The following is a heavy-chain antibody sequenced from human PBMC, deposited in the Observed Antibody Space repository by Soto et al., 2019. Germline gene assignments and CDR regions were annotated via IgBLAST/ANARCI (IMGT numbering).Heavy chain of an antibody. CDR1: GFTFSSYS. J-gene: IGHJ4*02. V-gene: IGHV3-21*01. CDR3: ANPLLYGPGASDY. Sequence: PRWSLRLSCAASGFTFSSYSMNWFRQAPGKGLEWVSSISSSSSYIYYADSVKGRFTISRDNAKNSLYLQMNSLRAEDTAVYYCANPLLYGPGASDYWGQGTLVTVSS. D-gene: IGHD3-10*01. CDR2: ISSSSSYI.